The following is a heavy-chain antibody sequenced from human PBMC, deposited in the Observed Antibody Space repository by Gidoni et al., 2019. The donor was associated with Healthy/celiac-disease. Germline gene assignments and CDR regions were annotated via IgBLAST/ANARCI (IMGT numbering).Heavy chain of an antibody. J-gene: IGHJ6*02. Sequence: EVQLLESGGGLVQPGGLLRLSCAASGLTFRRYAMSWVRQAPGKGLGWVSAISVSGGRTYYEDSVKGRFTISRDNSKNTLYLQMNSLRAEDTAVYYCAKKSEALPPSYYYYYSMDVWGQGTTVTVSS. CDR3: AKKSEALPPSYYYYYSMDV. D-gene: IGHD2-2*01. V-gene: IGHV3-23*01. CDR2: ISVSGGRT. CDR1: GLTFRRYA.